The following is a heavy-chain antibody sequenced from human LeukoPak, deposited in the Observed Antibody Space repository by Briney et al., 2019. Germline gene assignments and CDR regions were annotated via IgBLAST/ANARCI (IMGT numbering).Heavy chain of an antibody. Sequence: GGALILSGSASGFTFSNDWMNGVRQVPGKGVEWVGRIKSTVDGGTTDFAAPVKGRCTVSREDSENPLYLQMSSLRTEDTPVPSCTTGRNVRVAGTRAFDIWGHGTMVTVSS. CDR3: TTGRNVRVAGTRAFDI. D-gene: IGHD6-19*01. V-gene: IGHV3-15*07. CDR2: IKSTVDGGTT. CDR1: GFTFSNDW. J-gene: IGHJ3*02.